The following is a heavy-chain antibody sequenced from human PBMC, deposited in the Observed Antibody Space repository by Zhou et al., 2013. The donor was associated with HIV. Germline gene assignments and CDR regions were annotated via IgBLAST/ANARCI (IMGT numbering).Heavy chain of an antibody. CDR2: IINVFDTV. CDR3: ARAQGDILTEGYFDY. V-gene: IGHV1-69*05. CDR1: GGTFRNNI. J-gene: IGHJ4*02. Sequence: QVHLVQSGAEVKKPGSSVKVSCKSAGGTFRNNIFSWVRQGPGQGLEWMGGIINVFDTVKYAEKFQGRVSMTMDESAGTAYMELSGLRSEDTAIYYCARAQGDILTEGYFDYWGQGTLVTVSS. D-gene: IGHD3-9*01.